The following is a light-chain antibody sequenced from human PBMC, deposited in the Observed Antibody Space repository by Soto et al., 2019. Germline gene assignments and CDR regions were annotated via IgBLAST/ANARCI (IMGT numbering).Light chain of an antibody. Sequence: AIQRTRSPSSWSDFVGDRVPCTCRASQGSRNDVGWYQQKPGKAPKLLIYAVSSLQSGVPSRFSGSGSGTDFILTISSLQPEDFATYYCLQDYSFPLTFGGGTKVDIK. V-gene: IGKV1-6*01. CDR3: LQDYSFPLT. CDR1: QGSRND. J-gene: IGKJ4*01. CDR2: AVS.